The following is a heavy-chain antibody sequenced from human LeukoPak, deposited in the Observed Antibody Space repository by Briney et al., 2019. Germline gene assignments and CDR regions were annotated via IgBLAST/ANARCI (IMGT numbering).Heavy chain of an antibody. D-gene: IGHD4/OR15-4a*01. V-gene: IGHV3-53*01. CDR2: IYSDNT. Sequence: GGSLRLSCAASGFTVSSNCMSWVRQAPGKGLEWVSFIYSDNTHYSDSVKGRFTISRDNSKNTLYLQMNSLRAEDTAVYYCARRAGAYSHPYDYWGQGTLVTVSS. CDR1: GFTVSSNC. CDR3: ARRAGAYSHPYDY. J-gene: IGHJ4*02.